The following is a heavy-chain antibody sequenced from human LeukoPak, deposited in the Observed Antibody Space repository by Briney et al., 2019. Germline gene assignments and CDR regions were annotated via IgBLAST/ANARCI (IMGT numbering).Heavy chain of an antibody. CDR1: GFTFSSYS. CDR3: ARGCVLRFLEWLLDY. J-gene: IGHJ4*02. Sequence: PGGSLRLSCAASGFTFSSYSMNWVRQAPGKGLEWVSSISSSSSYIYYADSVKGRFTISRDNAKNSLYLQMNSLRAEDTAVYYCARGCVLRFLEWLLDYWGQGTLVTVSS. D-gene: IGHD3-3*01. CDR2: ISSSSSYI. V-gene: IGHV3-21*01.